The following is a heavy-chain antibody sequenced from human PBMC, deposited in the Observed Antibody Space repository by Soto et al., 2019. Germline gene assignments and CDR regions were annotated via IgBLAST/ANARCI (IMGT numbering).Heavy chain of an antibody. CDR1: GGSISSNTYY. CDR3: ARGFIAAAGTAWFDT. V-gene: IGHV4-39*01. CDR2: IYYSGST. D-gene: IGHD6-13*01. J-gene: IGHJ5*02. Sequence: QLQLQESGPGLVKPSETLSLTRAVSGGSISSNTYYWGWIRQPPGKGLEWIGSIYYSGSTYYSPSLKSRVTISVDASKNQFSLKLSSVTAADTAVYYCARGFIAAAGTAWFDTWGQGTLVTVSS.